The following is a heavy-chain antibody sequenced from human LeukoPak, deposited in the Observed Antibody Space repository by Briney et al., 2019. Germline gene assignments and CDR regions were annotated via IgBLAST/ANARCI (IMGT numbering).Heavy chain of an antibody. CDR2: ISSSSSYI. Sequence: PGGSLRLSCAASGFTFSSYSMNWVRQAPGKGLEWVSSISSSSSYIYYADSVKGRFTISRDNAKNSLYPQMNSLRAEDTAVYYCARSGAVAGHFDYWGQGTLVTVSS. CDR3: ARSGAVAGHFDY. D-gene: IGHD6-19*01. CDR1: GFTFSSYS. J-gene: IGHJ4*02. V-gene: IGHV3-21*01.